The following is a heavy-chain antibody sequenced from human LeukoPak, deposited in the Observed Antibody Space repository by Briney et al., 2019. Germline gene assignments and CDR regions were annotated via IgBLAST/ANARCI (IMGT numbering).Heavy chain of an antibody. V-gene: IGHV3-23*01. CDR2: ISGSGGST. D-gene: IGHD3-3*01. CDR1: GFTFSSYA. CDR3: AKGARRITIFGVVTYFDY. Sequence: PGGSLRLSCAASGFTFSSYAMSWVRQAPGKGLEWVSAISGSGGSTYYADSVKGRFTISRDNSKNTLYLQMNSLRAEDTAVYYCAKGARRITIFGVVTYFDYWGQGTLVTVSS. J-gene: IGHJ4*02.